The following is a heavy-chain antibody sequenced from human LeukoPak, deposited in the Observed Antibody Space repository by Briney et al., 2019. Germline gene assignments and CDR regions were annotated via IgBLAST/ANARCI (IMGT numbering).Heavy chain of an antibody. CDR1: GFTFSSYA. D-gene: IGHD3-22*01. CDR3: AKTDYYDSSGYWAKNYMDV. V-gene: IGHV3-23*01. J-gene: IGHJ6*03. Sequence: LGGSLRLSCAASGFTFSSYAMSWVRQAPGKGLEWVSAISGSGGSTYYADSVKGRFTISRDNSKNTLYLQMNSRRAEDTDVYYCAKTDYYDSSGYWAKNYMDVWGKGTTVTVSS. CDR2: ISGSGGST.